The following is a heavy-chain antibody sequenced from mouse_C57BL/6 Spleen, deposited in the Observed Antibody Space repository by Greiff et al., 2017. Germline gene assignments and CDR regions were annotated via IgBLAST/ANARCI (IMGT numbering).Heavy chain of an antibody. J-gene: IGHJ2*01. D-gene: IGHD1-1*01. V-gene: IGHV5-16*01. CDR3: AREWDGSSLDY. Sequence: EVQLVESEGGLVQPGSSMKLSCTASGFTFSDYYMAWVSQVPEKGLEWVANINYDGSSTYYMEYLKSSFIISGDNAKNILYLQRSSLKSEDTATYYCAREWDGSSLDYWGQGTTLTVSS. CDR2: INYDGSST. CDR1: GFTFSDYY.